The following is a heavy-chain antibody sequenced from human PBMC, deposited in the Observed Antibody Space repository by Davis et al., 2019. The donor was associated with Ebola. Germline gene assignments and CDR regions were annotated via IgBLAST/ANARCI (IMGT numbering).Heavy chain of an antibody. J-gene: IGHJ6*02. CDR2: ISSSSSYI. V-gene: IGHV3-21*01. CDR3: ARGKLVLAYGMDV. Sequence: GESLKISCAASGFTFSSYSMNWVRQAPGKGLEWVSSISSSSSYIYYADSVKGRFTISRDNAKNSLYLQMNSLRAEDTAVYYCARGKLVLAYGMDVWGQGTTVTVSS. D-gene: IGHD6-6*01. CDR1: GFTFSSYS.